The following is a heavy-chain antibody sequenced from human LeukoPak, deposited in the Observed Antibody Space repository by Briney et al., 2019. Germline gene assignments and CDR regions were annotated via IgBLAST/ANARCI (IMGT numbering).Heavy chain of an antibody. CDR1: GGTFSNFA. J-gene: IGHJ4*02. D-gene: IGHD3-10*01. Sequence: GASVKVSCKASGGTFSNFAFSWVRQAPGQGLEGVGRIIPIVDVKIYAQNFKGRVTITADESTTTAYMELSSLRSEDTAVYYCAREMGDREFYFDYWGQGTLVTVSS. CDR3: AREMGDREFYFDY. CDR2: IIPIVDVK. V-gene: IGHV1-69*04.